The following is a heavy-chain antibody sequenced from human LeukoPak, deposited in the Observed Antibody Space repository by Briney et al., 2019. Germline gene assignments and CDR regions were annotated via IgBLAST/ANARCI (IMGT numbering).Heavy chain of an antibody. V-gene: IGHV1-2*02. CDR2: INPNSGGT. CDR1: GYTFTGYY. J-gene: IGHJ5*02. CDR3: ARNGWITIFGVVPKTYNWFDP. D-gene: IGHD3-3*01. Sequence: ASVKVSCKASGYTFTGYYMHWVRQAPGQGLEGMGWINPNSGGTNYAQKFQGRVTMTTDTSTSTAYMKLRSLRSDDTAVYYCARNGWITIFGVVPKTYNWFDPWGQGTLVTVSS.